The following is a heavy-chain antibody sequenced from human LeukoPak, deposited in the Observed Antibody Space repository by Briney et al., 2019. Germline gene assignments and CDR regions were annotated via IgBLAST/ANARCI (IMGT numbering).Heavy chain of an antibody. CDR1: GGSFSGYY. J-gene: IGHJ4*02. D-gene: IGHD3-9*01. CDR2: INHSGNT. CDR3: ARGLKYYDILTGYYPIYFDY. Sequence: PSETLSLTCAVYGGSFSGYYWCWIRQPPGKGLEWIGEINHSGNTNYNPSLKSRVTISVDTSKNQFSLKLSSVTAADTAVYYCARGLKYYDILTGYYPIYFDYWGQGTLVTVSS. V-gene: IGHV4-34*01.